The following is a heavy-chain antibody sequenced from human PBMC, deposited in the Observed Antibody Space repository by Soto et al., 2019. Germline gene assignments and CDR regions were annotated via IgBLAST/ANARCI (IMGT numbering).Heavy chain of an antibody. V-gene: IGHV3-15*06. J-gene: IGHJ4*02. Sequence: EVQLVESGGGLVKPGGSLRLSCGASGFSFSTAWMSWVRQAPGKGLEWVGRIKTATEGGTTNFAAPVKGRFTISRDDSKNMLYLQMNSLKTDDTAVYYCSTWGGYWGQGTLVTVSS. D-gene: IGHD3-16*01. CDR1: GFSFSTAW. CDR2: IKTATEGGTT. CDR3: STWGGY.